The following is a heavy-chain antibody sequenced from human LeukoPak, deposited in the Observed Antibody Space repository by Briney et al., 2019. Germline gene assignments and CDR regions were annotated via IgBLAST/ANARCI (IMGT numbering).Heavy chain of an antibody. CDR3: AREWFKGIAARQEIGY. CDR1: GFTFSSYA. CDR2: ISYDGSNK. D-gene: IGHD6-6*01. V-gene: IGHV3-30-3*01. J-gene: IGHJ4*02. Sequence: GGSLRLSCAASGFTFSSYAMHWVRQAPGKGLEWVAVISYDGSNKYYADSVKGRFTISRDNSKNTLYLQMNSLRAEDTAVYYCAREWFKGIAARQEIGYWGQGTLVTVSS.